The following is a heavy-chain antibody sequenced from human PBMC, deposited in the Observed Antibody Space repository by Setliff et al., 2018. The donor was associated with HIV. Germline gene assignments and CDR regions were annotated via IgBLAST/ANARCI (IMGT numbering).Heavy chain of an antibody. CDR2: ISSVRGSTI. V-gene: IGHV3-48*01. Sequence: GGSLRLSCAASGFTFSRYSMNWVRQAPGKGLEWVSYISSVRGSTIYYADSVKGRFTISRDNAKNSMFLQMNSLRAEDTAVYYCARTNNNYYYDTSDYFAGYYFDSWGQGTLVTVSS. CDR3: ARTNNNYYYDTSDYFAGYYFDS. CDR1: GFTFSRYS. J-gene: IGHJ4*02. D-gene: IGHD3-22*01.